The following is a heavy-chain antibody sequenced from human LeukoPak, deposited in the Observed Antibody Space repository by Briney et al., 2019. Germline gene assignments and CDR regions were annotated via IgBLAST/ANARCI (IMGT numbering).Heavy chain of an antibody. CDR2: INPYSGGT. V-gene: IGHV1-2*02. CDR3: ARDRSGGSASVYY. CDR1: GYTFTGYY. J-gene: IGHJ4*02. Sequence: ASVKVSCKASGYTFTGYYIHWVRQTPGQGLEWMGWINPYSGGTNYAQKFQDRATMTRDTSISTAYMELSRLRSDDSAMYYCARDRSGGSASVYYWGQGTLVTVSS. D-gene: IGHD6-13*01.